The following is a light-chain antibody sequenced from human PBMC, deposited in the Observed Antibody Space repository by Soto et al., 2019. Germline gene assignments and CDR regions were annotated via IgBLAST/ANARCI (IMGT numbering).Light chain of an antibody. V-gene: IGKV3-15*01. Sequence: IVLTQSPATLSVSPGGRVTLSCRASQSVSTNLAWYQQKPGQAPRLLIYGASTRAFGIPPRFTGSGSGTEFTLSISSLQSEDFAVYYCQQNNNWPPLTFGGGTKVEIK. J-gene: IGKJ4*01. CDR1: QSVSTN. CDR3: QQNNNWPPLT. CDR2: GAS.